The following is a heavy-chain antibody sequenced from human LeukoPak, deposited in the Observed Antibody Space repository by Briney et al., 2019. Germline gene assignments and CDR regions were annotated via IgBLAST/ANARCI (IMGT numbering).Heavy chain of an antibody. CDR3: ARLYSSGWYEYLQH. D-gene: IGHD6-19*01. J-gene: IGHJ1*01. CDR2: IKQDGSEK. CDR1: GFIFYSYA. V-gene: IGHV3-7*01. Sequence: GGSLRLSCSASGFIFYSYAMRWVRQAPGKGLEWVANIKQDGSEKYYVDSVKGRFTISRDNAKNSLYLQMNSLRAEDTAVYYCARLYSSGWYEYLQHWGQGTLVTVSS.